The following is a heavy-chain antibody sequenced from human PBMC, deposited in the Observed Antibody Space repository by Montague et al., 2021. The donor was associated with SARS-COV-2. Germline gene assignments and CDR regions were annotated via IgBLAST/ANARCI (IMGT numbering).Heavy chain of an antibody. V-gene: IGHV4-34*01. CDR3: ARGHLSVSMIVVVFTSASYYFDY. CDR1: GGSFGDDH. Sequence: SETLSLTCGVYGGSFGDDHWSWNRQPPGKGLEWIGDIKQSGSTNYNPSLKSRVTISVDTSRNQFSLKLTSVTAADTAVYFCARGHLSVSMIVVVFTSASYYFDYWGQGALVTVSS. D-gene: IGHD3-22*01. J-gene: IGHJ4*02. CDR2: IKQSGST.